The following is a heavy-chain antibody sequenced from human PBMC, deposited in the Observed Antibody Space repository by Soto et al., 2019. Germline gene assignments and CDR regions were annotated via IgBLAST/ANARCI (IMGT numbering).Heavy chain of an antibody. CDR2: IWYDGSNK. V-gene: IGHV3-33*01. J-gene: IGHJ6*02. CDR1: GFTFSSYG. Sequence: ESGGGVVQPGRSLRLSCAASGFTFSSYGMHWVRQAPGKGLEWVAVIWYDGSNKYYADSVKGRFTISRDNSKNTLYLQMNSLRAEGTAVYYCARDRYYYGSGSYLGYYYYYGMDVWGQGTTVTVSS. D-gene: IGHD3-10*01. CDR3: ARDRYYYGSGSYLGYYYYYGMDV.